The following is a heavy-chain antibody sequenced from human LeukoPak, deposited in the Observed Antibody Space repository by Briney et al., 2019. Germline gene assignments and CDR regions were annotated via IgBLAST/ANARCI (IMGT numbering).Heavy chain of an antibody. D-gene: IGHD6-19*01. Sequence: PGGSLRLSCAASGFIFSNYAMYWVRQAPGKGLESVAAISTKGGSTSYADSVKGRMTISRDDSKNTLFLQMGSLTTDDMGLYFCARDRSGALDYWGQGTLVTVSS. CDR3: ARDRSGALDY. V-gene: IGHV3-64*02. J-gene: IGHJ4*02. CDR2: ISTKGGST. CDR1: GFIFSNYA.